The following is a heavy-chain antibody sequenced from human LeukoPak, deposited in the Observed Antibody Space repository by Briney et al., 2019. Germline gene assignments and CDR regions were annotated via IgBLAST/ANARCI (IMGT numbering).Heavy chain of an antibody. CDR3: ARGYGSVRGVGFDY. J-gene: IGHJ4*02. D-gene: IGHD3-10*01. CDR1: GPTFTSYY. Sequence: ASVKVSCKAFGPTFTSYYFHWVRQAPGQGLEWMGVITPSGGNTIYAEKFQGRLTMTRDMSTSTVYMELSSLRSEDTAVYYCARGYGSVRGVGFDYWGQGTLVTVSS. CDR2: ITPSGGNT. V-gene: IGHV1-46*01.